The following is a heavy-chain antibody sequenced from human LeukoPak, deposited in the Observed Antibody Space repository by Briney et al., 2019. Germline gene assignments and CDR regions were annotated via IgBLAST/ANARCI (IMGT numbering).Heavy chain of an antibody. CDR1: GGSPSGYY. CDR2: VYYSGST. Sequence: SETLSLTCSVSGGSPSGYYWSWIRQPPGKGLEWIGYVYYSGSTNYNPSLKSRVTISVDTSKNQFSLKVSSVTAADTAVYYCARGLGYSRIDYWGQGTLVTVSS. J-gene: IGHJ4*02. CDR3: ARGLGYSRIDY. D-gene: IGHD4-11*01. V-gene: IGHV4-59*01.